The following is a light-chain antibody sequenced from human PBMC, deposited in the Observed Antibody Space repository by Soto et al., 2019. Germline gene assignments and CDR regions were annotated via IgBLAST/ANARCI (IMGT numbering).Light chain of an antibody. CDR3: SSYTSISTLV. CDR2: DVN. Sequence: QSVLTQPASVSESPGQSITISCTGTSSDIGGYNFVSWYQHHPGKAPKLMIYDVNNRPSGVSNRFSGSKSANTASLTISGLQAEDEADYYCSSYTSISTLVFGGGTKVTVL. CDR1: SSDIGGYNF. J-gene: IGLJ2*01. V-gene: IGLV2-14*03.